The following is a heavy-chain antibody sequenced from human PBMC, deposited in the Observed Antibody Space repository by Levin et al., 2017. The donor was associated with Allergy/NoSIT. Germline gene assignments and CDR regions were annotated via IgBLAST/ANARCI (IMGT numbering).Heavy chain of an antibody. CDR2: ISYDGSNK. CDR3: ARDKRRQNTDAFDI. CDR1: GFTFSSYA. D-gene: IGHD2/OR15-2a*01. V-gene: IGHV3-30-3*01. Sequence: PGGSLRLSCAASGFTFSSYAMHWVRQAPGKGLEWVAVISYDGSNKYYADSVKGRFTISRDNSKNTLYLQMNSLRAEDTAVYYCARDKRRQNTDAFDIWGQGTMVTVSS. J-gene: IGHJ3*02.